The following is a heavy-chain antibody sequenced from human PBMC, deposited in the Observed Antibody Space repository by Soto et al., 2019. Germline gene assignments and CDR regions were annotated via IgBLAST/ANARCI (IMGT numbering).Heavy chain of an antibody. CDR3: ARTRTAFYRYFFDS. CDR2: ISGSGGAT. D-gene: IGHD2-21*02. V-gene: IGHV3-23*01. CDR1: GFTFKDCA. J-gene: IGHJ4*02. Sequence: GGSLRLSCSTSGFTFKDCAISWVRQAPGKGLEWVSGISGSGGATYYTDSVEGRFTISKDFSKNTVSLQMTGLRVDDTAVYYCARTRTAFYRYFFDSWGQVALGTVSS.